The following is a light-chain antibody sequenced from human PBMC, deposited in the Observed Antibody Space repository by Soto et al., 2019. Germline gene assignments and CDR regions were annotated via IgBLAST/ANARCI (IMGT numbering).Light chain of an antibody. CDR1: SSDVGAYNY. CDR2: EVS. V-gene: IGLV2-14*01. Sequence: QSVLTQPASVSGSPGQSITISCTGTSSDVGAYNYVSWYQQHPGKAPKLMIYEVSNRPSGVSDRFSGSRSGNTASLTISGLQAEDESDYYCISYTSSSTWVFGGGTTLTVL. J-gene: IGLJ3*02. CDR3: ISYTSSSTWV.